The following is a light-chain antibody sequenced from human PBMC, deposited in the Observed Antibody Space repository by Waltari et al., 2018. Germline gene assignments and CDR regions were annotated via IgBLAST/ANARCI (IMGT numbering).Light chain of an antibody. Sequence: TVLTQSPGTLSLSPGESATLSCRASQSVNTYLAWYQQKPGQAPRLLIYGAYTRAAGIPDRFSGSGFGTDFSLTISRLEAEDFAVYYCQHHVRLPATFGQGTKVEIK. CDR3: QHHVRLPAT. CDR1: QSVNTY. CDR2: GAY. J-gene: IGKJ1*01. V-gene: IGKV3-20*01.